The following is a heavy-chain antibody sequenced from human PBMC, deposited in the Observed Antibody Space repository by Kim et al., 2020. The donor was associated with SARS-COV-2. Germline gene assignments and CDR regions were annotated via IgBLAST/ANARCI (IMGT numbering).Heavy chain of an antibody. D-gene: IGHD1-26*01. J-gene: IGHJ1*01. CDR1: GISFNAYN. V-gene: IGHV3-23*03. CDR2: IYRGGSST. CDR3: AKEGGTIVGPLEGFQH. Sequence: GGSLRLSCTASGISFNAYNINWVRQAPGKGLEWLSVIYRGGSSTNYADSVNGRFTISRDNSKNTVYLIMNSLRVDDTAMYYCAKEGGTIVGPLEGFQHWG.